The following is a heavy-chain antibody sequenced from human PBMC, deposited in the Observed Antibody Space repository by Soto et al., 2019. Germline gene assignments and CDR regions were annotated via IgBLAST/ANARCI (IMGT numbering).Heavy chain of an antibody. Sequence: QVQLVQSGAEVKKPGSSVKVSCKASGGAFNNYIFDWVRQAPGQGLEWMGGIIPMFGTPKYAQTFQDRFTISADVSTGTAYMELTSLRFDDTAIYYCARGRDQPPVGLYFDSWGEGTRVTVSS. D-gene: IGHD1-26*01. CDR3: ARGRDQPPVGLYFDS. J-gene: IGHJ4*02. CDR1: GGAFNNYI. V-gene: IGHV1-69*01. CDR2: IIPMFGTP.